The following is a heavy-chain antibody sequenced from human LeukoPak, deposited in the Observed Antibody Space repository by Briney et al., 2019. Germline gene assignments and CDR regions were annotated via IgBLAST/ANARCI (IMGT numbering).Heavy chain of an antibody. J-gene: IGHJ5*02. CDR1: GFTFTNHW. CDR2: ISGSGGST. V-gene: IGHV3-23*01. D-gene: IGHD3-22*01. CDR3: AKLGHYYDSSGYRWFDP. Sequence: GGSLRLSCAASGFTFTNHWMHWVRQAPGKGLEWVSAISGSGGSTYYADSVKGRFTISRDNSKNTLYLQMNSLRAEDTAVYYCAKLGHYYDSSGYRWFDPWGQGTLVTVSS.